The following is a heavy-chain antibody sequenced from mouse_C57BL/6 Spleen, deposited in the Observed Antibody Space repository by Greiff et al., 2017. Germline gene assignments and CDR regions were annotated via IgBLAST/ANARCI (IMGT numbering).Heavy chain of an antibody. Sequence: VQLKQSGPVLVKPGASVKMSCKASGYTFTDYYMNWVKQSHGKSLEWIGVINPYNGGTSYNQQFKGKATLTVDKSSSTAYMELNSLTSEDSAVYYCARRRRPTMVTTGEGLYYAMDYWGQGTSVTVSS. CDR2: INPYNGGT. J-gene: IGHJ4*01. V-gene: IGHV1-19*01. CDR3: ARRRRPTMVTTGEGLYYAMDY. D-gene: IGHD2-9*01. CDR1: GYTFTDYY.